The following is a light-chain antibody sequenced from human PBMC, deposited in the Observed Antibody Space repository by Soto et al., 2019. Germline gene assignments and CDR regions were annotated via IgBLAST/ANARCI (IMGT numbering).Light chain of an antibody. CDR3: LQTYFYPFT. Sequence: AIQMTQSPSSLSASVGDRVTITCRASQGIRNDLDWFQQKPGKAPKLLIYAASNLQSGVPARFSGSGSGTDFTLTISSLQPEDFATYYCLQTYFYPFTSVPRTKVNIK. J-gene: IGKJ3*01. CDR2: AAS. CDR1: QGIRND. V-gene: IGKV1-6*01.